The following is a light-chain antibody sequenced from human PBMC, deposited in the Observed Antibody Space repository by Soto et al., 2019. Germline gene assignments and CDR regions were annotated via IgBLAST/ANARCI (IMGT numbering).Light chain of an antibody. Sequence: EIVLTQSPGTLSLSPGETATLSCRASQSVTSNYLAWYQQKPGQAPRLLIYGASSRATGIPDRFSGSGSGTDFTLTISRLEPEDFAVYYCQQYGSSLWTFGQGTKVDIK. V-gene: IGKV3-20*01. CDR3: QQYGSSLWT. J-gene: IGKJ1*01. CDR2: GAS. CDR1: QSVTSNY.